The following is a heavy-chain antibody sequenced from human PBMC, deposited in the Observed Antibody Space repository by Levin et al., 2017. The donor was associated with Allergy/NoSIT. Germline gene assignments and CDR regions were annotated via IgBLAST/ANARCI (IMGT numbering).Heavy chain of an antibody. J-gene: IGHJ2*01. CDR3: ARTPLWFRDPNWYFDL. D-gene: IGHD3-10*01. CDR2: MNPNSGNT. CDR1: GYTFTSYD. Sequence: ASVKVSCKASGYTFTSYDINWVRQATGQGLEWMGWMNPNSGNTGYAQKFQGRVTMTRNTSISTAYMELSSLRSEDTAVYYCARTPLWFRDPNWYFDLWGRGTLVTVSS. V-gene: IGHV1-8*01.